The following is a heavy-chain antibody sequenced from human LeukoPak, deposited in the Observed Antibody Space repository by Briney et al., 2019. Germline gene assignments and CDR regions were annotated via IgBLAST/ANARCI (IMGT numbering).Heavy chain of an antibody. J-gene: IGHJ4*02. CDR2: IQHDASNK. D-gene: IGHD1-1*01. CDR1: GFSFSRYG. Sequence: RGSLRLSCAASGFSFSRYGIHWVRQAPGKGLEWAAFIQHDASNKYYGDSIKGRFTISRDNSKNLLFLEMNNLRGDDTAIYYCVRESRPGGAMGLYHNLDYWGQGTLVAVSS. CDR3: VRESRPGGAMGLYHNLDY. V-gene: IGHV3-30*02.